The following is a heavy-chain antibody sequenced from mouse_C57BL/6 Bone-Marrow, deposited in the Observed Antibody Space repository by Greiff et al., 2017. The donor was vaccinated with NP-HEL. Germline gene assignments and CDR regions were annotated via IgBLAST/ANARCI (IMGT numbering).Heavy chain of an antibody. CDR2: IWSVGRS. J-gene: IGHJ2*01. CDR1: GFSLTSYG. CDR3: ARFITTVVADY. D-gene: IGHD1-1*01. V-gene: IGHV2-6*03. Sequence: VQLKESGPGLVAPSQSLSITCTVSGFSLTSYGVHWVRQPPGKGLEWLVVIWSVGRSTYNSALKSRLSISKNNSKSQVFLKMNSLQTDDAAIYYCARFITTVVADYWGQGTTLTVSS.